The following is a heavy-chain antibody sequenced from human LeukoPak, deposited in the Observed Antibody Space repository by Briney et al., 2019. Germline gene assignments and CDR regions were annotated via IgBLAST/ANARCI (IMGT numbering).Heavy chain of an antibody. J-gene: IGHJ3*02. CDR3: ARDLRGLHATFDAFDI. CDR2: IIPIFGTA. Sequence: ASVKVSCKASGGTFSSYAISWVRQAPGQGLEWMGGIIPIFGTANYAQKFQGRVTITADESTSTAYMELSSLRSEDTAVYYCARDLRGLHATFDAFDIWGQGTMVTVSS. CDR1: GGTFSSYA. V-gene: IGHV1-69*13. D-gene: IGHD4-11*01.